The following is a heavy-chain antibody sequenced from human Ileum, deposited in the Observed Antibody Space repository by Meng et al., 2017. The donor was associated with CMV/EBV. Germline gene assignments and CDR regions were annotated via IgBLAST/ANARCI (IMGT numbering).Heavy chain of an antibody. V-gene: IGHV4-59*01. J-gene: IGHJ4*02. CDR3: ARYSGPRASLQNWVHDY. Sequence: SETLSLTCTVSGGSISSYYWSWIRQPPGKGLEWIGYIYYSGSTNYNPSLKSRVTISVDTSKNQFSLKLSSVTAADTAVYYCARYSGPRASLQNWVHDYWGQGTLVTVSS. CDR1: GGSISSYY. D-gene: IGHD7-27*01. CDR2: IYYSGST.